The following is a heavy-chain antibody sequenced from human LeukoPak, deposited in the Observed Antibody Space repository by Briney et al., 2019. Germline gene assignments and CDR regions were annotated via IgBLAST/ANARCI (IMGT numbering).Heavy chain of an antibody. CDR3: ARGGPGVVVVPAAHYYYYGMDV. Sequence: GASVKVSCKASGYTFTGYYMHWVRQAPGQGLEWMGWINPNSGGTNYAQKFQGRVTMTRDTSISTAYMELSRLRSDDTAVYYCARGGPGVVVVPAAHYYYYGMDVWGQGTTVTVSS. CDR1: GYTFTGYY. CDR2: INPNSGGT. J-gene: IGHJ6*02. V-gene: IGHV1-2*02. D-gene: IGHD2-2*01.